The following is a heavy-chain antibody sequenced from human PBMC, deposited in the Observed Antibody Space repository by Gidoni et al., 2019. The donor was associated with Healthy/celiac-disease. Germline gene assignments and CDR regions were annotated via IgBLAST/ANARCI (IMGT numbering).Heavy chain of an antibody. D-gene: IGHD6-25*01. CDR2: IYYSGST. J-gene: IGHJ5*02. Sequence: QVQLQESGPGLVKPSETLSLTCTVSGGSISSYYWSWIRQPPGKGLEWIGDIYYSGSTNYNPSLKSRVTISVDTSKNQFSLKLSSVTAADTAVYYCARVRQKANWFDPWGQGTLVTVSS. CDR1: GGSISSYY. CDR3: ARVRQKANWFDP. V-gene: IGHV4-59*01.